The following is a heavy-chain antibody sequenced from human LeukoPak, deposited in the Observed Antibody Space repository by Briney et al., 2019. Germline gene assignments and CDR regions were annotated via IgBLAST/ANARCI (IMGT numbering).Heavy chain of an antibody. J-gene: IGHJ4*02. Sequence: GGSLRLSCAASGFTFSNYWMHWVRQAPGKGLVWVSRVNGDGSATNYADSVKGRFTISRDNAKSTLYLKMNSLRPEDTAVYYCARNHYGSVDYWGQGTLVTVSS. CDR1: GFTFSNYW. D-gene: IGHD3-10*01. CDR3: ARNHYGSVDY. V-gene: IGHV3-74*01. CDR2: VNGDGSAT.